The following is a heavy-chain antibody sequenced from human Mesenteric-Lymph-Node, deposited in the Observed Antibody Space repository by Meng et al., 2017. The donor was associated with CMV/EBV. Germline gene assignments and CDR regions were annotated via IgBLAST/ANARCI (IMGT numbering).Heavy chain of an antibody. J-gene: IGHJ3*02. Sequence: ASVKVSCKASGYTFTSYYMHWVRQAPGQGLEWMGIINPSGGSTSYAQKFQGRVTMTRDTSTSTVYMELSSLRSEDTAVYHCAREFKDIVVVIAISGSAFDIWGQGTMVTVSS. V-gene: IGHV1-46*01. CDR3: AREFKDIVVVIAISGSAFDI. CDR2: INPSGGST. CDR1: GYTFTSYY. D-gene: IGHD2-21*01.